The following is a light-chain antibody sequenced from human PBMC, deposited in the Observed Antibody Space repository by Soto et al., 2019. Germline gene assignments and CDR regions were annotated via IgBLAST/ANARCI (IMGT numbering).Light chain of an antibody. CDR2: AAS. V-gene: IGKV1-39*01. Sequence: DIQMTQSPSSLSASVGDRVTITCRASQSISSHLNWFQQKAGKAPNLLISAASSLQSGVPSRFSGSGAGTDFTRTVSSLEPEDVATYYCQQSFSSPLTFGQGTKVEIK. J-gene: IGKJ1*01. CDR3: QQSFSSPLT. CDR1: QSISSH.